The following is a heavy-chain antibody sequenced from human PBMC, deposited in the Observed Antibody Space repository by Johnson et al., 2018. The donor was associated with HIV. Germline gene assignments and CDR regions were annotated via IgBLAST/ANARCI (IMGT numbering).Heavy chain of an antibody. J-gene: IGHJ3*02. CDR2: IKQDGSEQ. V-gene: IGHV3-7*02. CDR1: GFTFSSYW. Sequence: EVQLVESGGGLVQPGGSLRLSCAASGFTFSSYWMSWVRQAPGKGLAWVANIKQDGSEQYYVDSVKGRFTISRDNAKNSLYLQMNSRRAEDTAVYYCASTCGGDCSRGDAFDIWGQGTMVIVSS. CDR3: ASTCGGDCSRGDAFDI. D-gene: IGHD2-21*02.